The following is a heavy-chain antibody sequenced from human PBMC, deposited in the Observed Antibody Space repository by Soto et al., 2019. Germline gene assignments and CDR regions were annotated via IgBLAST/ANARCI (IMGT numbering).Heavy chain of an antibody. V-gene: IGHV3-23*01. CDR2: IRGSGGST. CDR1: GFTFSSYA. J-gene: IGHJ4*02. CDR3: AKDRGDYVLYFDY. D-gene: IGHD4-17*01. Sequence: PGGSLRLSRAASGFTFSSYAMNWVRQAPGKGLEWVSGIRGSGGSTYYADSVKGRFTISRDNSKNTLYLQMNSLRAEDTAVYYCAKDRGDYVLYFDYWGQGTLVTVSS.